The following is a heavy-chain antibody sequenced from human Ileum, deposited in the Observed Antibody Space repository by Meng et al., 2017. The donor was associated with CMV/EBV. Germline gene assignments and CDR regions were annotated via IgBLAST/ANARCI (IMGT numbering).Heavy chain of an antibody. CDR3: ASFKQQLPGGTYCYFDL. Sequence: GESLKISCAVSEFSVSSNDMSWVRQAPGKGLEWVSFINGGGNTYYADSVKGRFTISRDNSKNTLYLQMNSLRGEDTAVYHCASFKQQLPGGTYCYFDLWGRGTLVTVSS. V-gene: IGHV3-66*02. CDR1: EFSVSSND. D-gene: IGHD6-13*01. J-gene: IGHJ2*01. CDR2: INGGGNT.